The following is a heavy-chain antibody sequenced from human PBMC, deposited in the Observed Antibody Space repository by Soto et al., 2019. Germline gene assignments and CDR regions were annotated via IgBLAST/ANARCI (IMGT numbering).Heavy chain of an antibody. Sequence: ASVKVSCKASGYTFTSYAMHWVRQAPGQRLEWMGWINAGNGNTKYSQKFQGRVTITRDTSASTAYMELSSLRSEDTAVYYCAREYYDFWSGYYTNDYWGQGTLVTVSS. V-gene: IGHV1-3*01. CDR1: GYTFTSYA. CDR3: AREYYDFWSGYYTNDY. D-gene: IGHD3-3*01. CDR2: INAGNGNT. J-gene: IGHJ4*02.